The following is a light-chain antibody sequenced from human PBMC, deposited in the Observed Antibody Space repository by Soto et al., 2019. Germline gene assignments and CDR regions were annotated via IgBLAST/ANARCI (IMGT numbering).Light chain of an antibody. V-gene: IGKV3-15*01. CDR3: QQSSDWPPIT. CDR2: GAS. J-gene: IGKJ5*01. CDR1: QSISSN. Sequence: EIVMTQSPGTLYVSPGERATLSCRASQSISSNLAWYQQRPGQPPRLLIYGASTRATGIPARFSGSGSGTEFTLTISSLQSEDFAVYYCQQSSDWPPITFGQGTRLEVK.